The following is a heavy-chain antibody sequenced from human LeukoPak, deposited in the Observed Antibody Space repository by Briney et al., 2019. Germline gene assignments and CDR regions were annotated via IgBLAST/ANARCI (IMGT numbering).Heavy chain of an antibody. J-gene: IGHJ4*02. CDR1: GGSISSYY. CDR3: ARVTSNFDWLSFDY. CDR2: IYYSGST. Sequence: SETLSLTCTVSGGSISSYYWSWIRQPPGKGLEWIGYIYYSGSTNYNPSLKSRVTISVDTSKNQFSLKLSSVTAADTAVYYCARVTSNFDWLSFDYWGQGTLVTVSS. D-gene: IGHD3-9*01. V-gene: IGHV4-59*01.